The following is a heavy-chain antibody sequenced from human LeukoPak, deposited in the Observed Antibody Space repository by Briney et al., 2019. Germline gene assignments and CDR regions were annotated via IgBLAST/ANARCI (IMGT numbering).Heavy chain of an antibody. D-gene: IGHD2-15*01. Sequence: NSSETLSLTCAVYGGSFSGYYWSWIRQPPGKGLEWIGEINHSGSTNYNPSLKSRVTISVDTSKNQFSLKLSSVTAADTAVYYCARRSPPYYSYGMDVWGQGTTVTVSS. CDR3: ARRSPPYYSYGMDV. CDR2: INHSGST. CDR1: GGSFSGYY. J-gene: IGHJ6*02. V-gene: IGHV4-34*01.